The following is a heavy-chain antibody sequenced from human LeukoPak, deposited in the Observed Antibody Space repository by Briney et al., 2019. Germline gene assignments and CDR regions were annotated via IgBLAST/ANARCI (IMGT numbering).Heavy chain of an antibody. CDR2: ISGSGGST. J-gene: IGHJ4*02. CDR1: GFTFSNYA. Sequence: PPGGSLRLSCATSGFTFSNYAMSWVRQAPGKGLEWVSAISGSGGSTYYADSVKGRFTISRDNSKNTLYLQMNSLRAEDTAVYYCAKDRLYCSGGSCYILGEFDYWGQGTLVTVSS. CDR3: AKDRLYCSGGSCYILGEFDY. V-gene: IGHV3-23*01. D-gene: IGHD2-15*01.